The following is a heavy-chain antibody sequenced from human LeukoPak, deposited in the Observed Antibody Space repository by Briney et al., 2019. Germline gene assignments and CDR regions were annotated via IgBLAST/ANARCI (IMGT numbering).Heavy chain of an antibody. D-gene: IGHD2-2*01. CDR2: ISSSGSTI. V-gene: IGHV3-11*01. CDR1: GFTFSDYY. Sequence: GGSLRLSCAASGFTFSDYYMSWIRQAPGKGLEWVSYISSSGSTIYYADSVKSRFTISRDNAKNSLYLQMNSLRAEDTAVYYCAREARVPAAINFDYWGQGTLVTVSS. CDR3: AREARVPAAINFDY. J-gene: IGHJ4*02.